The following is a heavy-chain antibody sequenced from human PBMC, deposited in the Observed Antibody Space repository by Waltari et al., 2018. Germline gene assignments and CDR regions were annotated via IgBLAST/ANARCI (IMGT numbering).Heavy chain of an antibody. J-gene: IGHJ1*01. CDR1: GYSISSGYY. CDR2: IYHSGST. D-gene: IGHD6-13*01. V-gene: IGHV4-38-2*01. Sequence: QVQLQESGPGLVKPSETLSLTCPVSGYSISSGYYWGWIRPPPGKGLEWIGSIYHSGSTYYNPSLKSRVTISVDTSKNQFSLKLSSVTAADTAVYYCASCLSGGSSWYDFQHWGQGTLVTVSS. CDR3: ASCLSGGSSWYDFQH.